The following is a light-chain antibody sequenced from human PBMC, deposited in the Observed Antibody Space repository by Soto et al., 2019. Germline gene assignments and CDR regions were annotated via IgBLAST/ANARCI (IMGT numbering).Light chain of an antibody. CDR1: QTVGRF. Sequence: DIVLTQSPATLSLSPGDRVTLSCRASQTVGRFLSWYQHSPGQGPRLLVYDASNRATGLPARFSGSGSETDFTLTISSLQPEDVAVYYCLQRLHWPITFGQGTRLEIK. J-gene: IGKJ5*01. V-gene: IGKV3-11*01. CDR3: LQRLHWPIT. CDR2: DAS.